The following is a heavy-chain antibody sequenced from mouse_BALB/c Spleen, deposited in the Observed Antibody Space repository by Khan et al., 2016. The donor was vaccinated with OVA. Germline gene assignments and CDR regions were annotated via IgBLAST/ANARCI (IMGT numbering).Heavy chain of an antibody. CDR2: IWSDGST. D-gene: IGHD2-10*01. J-gene: IGHJ4*01. V-gene: IGHV2-6-1*01. CDR1: GFSLTNYG. CDR3: ARQPYYHYNIMDY. Sequence: QVQLKESGPGLVAPSQSLSITCTISGFSLTNYGVHWLRQPPGRGLEWLVVIWSDGSTTYNSALKSRLSISKDNSKSQVFLKMNSLQTDATAMYYCARQPYYHYNIMDYWGQGTSVTVSS.